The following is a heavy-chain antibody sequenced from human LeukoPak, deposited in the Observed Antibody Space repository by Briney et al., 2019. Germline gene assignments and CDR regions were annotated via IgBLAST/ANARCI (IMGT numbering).Heavy chain of an antibody. J-gene: IGHJ4*02. CDR1: GFTFSDYY. CDR3: ARVYYDSSGYYYAFDY. CDR2: ISSSGSTI. D-gene: IGHD3-22*01. Sequence: GGSLRLSCAASGFTFSDYYMSWIRQAPGKGLEWVSYISSSGSTIYYADSVKGRFTISRDNAKNSLYLQMNSLRAEDTAVYYCARVYYDSSGYYYAFDYWGQGTLVTVSS. V-gene: IGHV3-11*04.